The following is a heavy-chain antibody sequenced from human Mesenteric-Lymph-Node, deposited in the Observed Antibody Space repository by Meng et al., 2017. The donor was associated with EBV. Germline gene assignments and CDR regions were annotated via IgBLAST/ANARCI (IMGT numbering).Heavy chain of an antibody. J-gene: IGHJ4*02. CDR2: INAANGNT. V-gene: IGHV1-3*01. Sequence: VQVVQSGAEVKKPGASVKVSCKASGYTFTSYAMHWVRQAPGQRLEWMGWINAANGNTKFSQNFLGRITITRDTSASTAYMELSSLTSEDTAVYYCTAYYYGSGSFSSYFEDWGQGTLVTVSS. CDR1: GYTFTSYA. CDR3: TAYYYGSGSFSSYFED. D-gene: IGHD3-10*01.